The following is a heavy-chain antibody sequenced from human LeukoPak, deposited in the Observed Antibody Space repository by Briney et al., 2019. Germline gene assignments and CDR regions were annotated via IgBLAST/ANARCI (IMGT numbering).Heavy chain of an antibody. D-gene: IGHD2-15*01. CDR1: GDSVSSNSAA. CDR3: AGSWNYYKY. V-gene: IGHV6-1*01. CDR2: TYYRSKWYT. Sequence: SQTLSLTCAISGDSVSSNSAAWSWIRQSPSRGLEWLGRTYYRSKWYTDYGISVRSRITINPDTSKNQFSLQLNSVTPEDTAVYYCAGSWNYYKYWGQGTLVTVSS. J-gene: IGHJ4*02.